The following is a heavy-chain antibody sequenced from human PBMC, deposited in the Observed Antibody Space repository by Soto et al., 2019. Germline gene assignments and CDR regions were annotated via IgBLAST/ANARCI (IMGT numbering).Heavy chain of an antibody. Sequence: GSLRLSCKSCEYTFANCNMRPGRQAPGPVLEGRGIINPSGRSTSYAQKFQARVTMTRDTSMSKAYMELSSLRSEDTAVYYCARGSVDHGGYGAWFDPWGQGTLVTVSS. CDR2: INPSGRST. CDR3: ARGSVDHGGYGAWFDP. V-gene: IGHV1-46*01. D-gene: IGHD5-12*01. CDR1: EYTFANCN. J-gene: IGHJ5*02.